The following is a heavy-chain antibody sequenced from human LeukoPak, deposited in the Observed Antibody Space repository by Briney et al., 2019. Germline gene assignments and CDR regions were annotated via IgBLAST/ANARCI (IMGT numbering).Heavy chain of an antibody. CDR3: TKYQLPFPP. Sequence: GGSLRLSCAASGFTFSGSAMHWVRQASGKGLEWVGRIRSKANSYATAYAASVKGRFTISRDESKNTAYLQMNSLKTEDTAVYYCTKYQLPFPPWGQGTLVTVSS. J-gene: IGHJ5*02. CDR2: IRSKANSYAT. D-gene: IGHD2-2*01. CDR1: GFTFSGSA. V-gene: IGHV3-73*01.